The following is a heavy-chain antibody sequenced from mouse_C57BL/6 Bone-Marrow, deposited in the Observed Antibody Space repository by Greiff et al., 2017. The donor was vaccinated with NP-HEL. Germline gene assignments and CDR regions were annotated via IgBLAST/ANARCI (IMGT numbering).Heavy chain of an antibody. CDR1: GFTFSSYG. Sequence: EVKLQESGGDLVKPGGSLKLSCAASGFTFSSYGMSWVRQTPDKRLEWVATISSGGSYTYYPDSVKGRFTISRDNAKNTLYLQMSSLKSEDTAMYYCASPYDYEVAGFAYWGQGTLVTVSA. V-gene: IGHV5-6*01. CDR3: ASPYDYEVAGFAY. D-gene: IGHD2-4*01. CDR2: ISSGGSYT. J-gene: IGHJ3*01.